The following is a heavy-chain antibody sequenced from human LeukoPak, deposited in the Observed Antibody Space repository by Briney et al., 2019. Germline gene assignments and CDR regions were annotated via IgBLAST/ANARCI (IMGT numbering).Heavy chain of an antibody. D-gene: IGHD3-16*01. J-gene: IGHJ6*02. V-gene: IGHV3-7*03. CDR2: INHNGNVN. Sequence: GGSPRLSCSASGFTFSTYWMNWARQAPGKGLEWVASINHNGNVNYYVDSVKGRFTISRDNAKNSLYLQMSNLRAEDTAVYFCARGGGLDVWGQGATVTVSS. CDR1: GFTFSTYW. CDR3: ARGGGLDV.